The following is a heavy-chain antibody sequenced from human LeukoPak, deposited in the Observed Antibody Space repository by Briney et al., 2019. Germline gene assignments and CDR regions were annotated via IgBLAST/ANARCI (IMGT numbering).Heavy chain of an antibody. CDR3: TRYRSSDFDY. V-gene: IGHV3-74*01. J-gene: IGHJ4*02. Sequence: GGSLRLSCAASGFTSSSYWMYWVRQAPGKGLVWVSRINSDGSSTSYADSVKGRFTISRDNAKNTLYLQMNSLRAEDTAVYYCTRYRSSDFDYWGQGTLVTVSS. CDR2: INSDGSST. D-gene: IGHD6-19*01. CDR1: GFTSSSYW.